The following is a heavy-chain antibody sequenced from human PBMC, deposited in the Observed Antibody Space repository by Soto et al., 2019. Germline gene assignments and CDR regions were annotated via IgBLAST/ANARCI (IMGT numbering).Heavy chain of an antibody. Sequence: WASVKVSCKASGGTFSSYAISCVRQAPGQGLEWMGGIIPIFGTANYAQKFQGRVTITADESTSTAYMELSSLRSEDTAVYYCARGGIAVAGTGYYYGMDVWGQGTTVTVSS. CDR2: IIPIFGTA. J-gene: IGHJ6*02. V-gene: IGHV1-69*13. CDR1: GGTFSSYA. CDR3: ARGGIAVAGTGYYYGMDV. D-gene: IGHD6-19*01.